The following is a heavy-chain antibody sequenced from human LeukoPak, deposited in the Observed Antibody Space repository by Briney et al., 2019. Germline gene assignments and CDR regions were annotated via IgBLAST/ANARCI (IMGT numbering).Heavy chain of an antibody. Sequence: GGSLRLSCGVSGFSFTPYSMNWVRQAPGKGLEWTSYISSSGSINADSVKGRFTVSRDNAKNSLYLEMNSLRVEDTALYYCARGARYYSAVEVWGQGTAVTVSS. J-gene: IGHJ6*02. CDR3: ARGARYYSAVEV. CDR1: GFSFTPYS. CDR2: ISSSGSI. V-gene: IGHV3-48*04.